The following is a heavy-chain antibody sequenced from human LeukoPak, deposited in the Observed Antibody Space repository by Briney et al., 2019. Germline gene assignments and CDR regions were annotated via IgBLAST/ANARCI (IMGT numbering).Heavy chain of an antibody. CDR1: GFTFNNYW. D-gene: IGHD3-22*01. CDR2: IKQDGSEK. J-gene: IGHJ4*02. CDR3: ARENYQYDNSAYYAY. Sequence: PGGSLRLSCSASGFTFNNYWMSWVRQAPGKGLEWVANIKQDGSEKYYVDSVKGRFAISRDNAKNSLYLQMNSLRAEDTAVYFCARENYQYDNSAYYAYWGQGALATVSS. V-gene: IGHV3-7*01.